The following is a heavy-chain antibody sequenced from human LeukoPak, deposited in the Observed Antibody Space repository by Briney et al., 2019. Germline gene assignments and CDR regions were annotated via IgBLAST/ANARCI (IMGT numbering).Heavy chain of an antibody. Sequence: GGSLRLSCAASGFTFSSYSMNWVRQAPGKGLEWVSSISSSSSYIYYADSVKGRFTISRDNAKNSLYLQMNSLRAEDTAVYYCARVWPSTTVTSEYYFDYWGQGTLVTVSS. V-gene: IGHV3-21*01. CDR1: GFTFSSYS. CDR3: ARVWPSTTVTSEYYFDY. CDR2: ISSSSSYI. J-gene: IGHJ4*02. D-gene: IGHD4-17*01.